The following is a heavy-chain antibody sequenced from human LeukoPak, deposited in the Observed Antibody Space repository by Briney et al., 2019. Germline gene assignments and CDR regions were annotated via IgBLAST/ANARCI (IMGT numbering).Heavy chain of an antibody. CDR2: IWNSGNS. CDR1: AGSINSGGYF. Sequence: SETLSLTCTVSAGSINSGGYFWTWVRQHPAEGLEWIGYIWNSGNSYYNPSLSSRVIISADSSKSTFSLKFSSVTAADTAVYYCARYHCGSTYCPGVDFYGQGTLVTVSS. V-gene: IGHV4-31*03. CDR3: ARYHCGSTYCPGVDF. J-gene: IGHJ4*02. D-gene: IGHD2-2*01.